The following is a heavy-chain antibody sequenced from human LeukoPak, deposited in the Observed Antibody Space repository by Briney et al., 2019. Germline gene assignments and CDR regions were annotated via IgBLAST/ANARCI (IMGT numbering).Heavy chain of an antibody. D-gene: IGHD4-17*01. CDR3: ARTPRYGDLDY. J-gene: IGHJ4*02. V-gene: IGHV1-2*02. CDR1: GYTFTGYY. CDR2: INPNSGDT. Sequence: ASVKVSCKASGYTFTGYYMHWVRQAPGQGLEWMGWINPNSGDTGYAQKFQGRVTMTRDTSISTAYMELSSLRSDDTAVYFCARTPRYGDLDYWGQGAQVTVSS.